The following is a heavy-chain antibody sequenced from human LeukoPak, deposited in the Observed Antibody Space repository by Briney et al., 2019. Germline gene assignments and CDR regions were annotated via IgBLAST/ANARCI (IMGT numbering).Heavy chain of an antibody. D-gene: IGHD6-13*01. Sequence: GASVKVSCKASGYTFTGYYMHWVRQAPGQGLEWMGWINPNSGGTNYAQKFQGRVTMTRDTSITTAYMELSRLRSDDTGVYYCARGEAAAGTRRGFDYWGQGTLVTVSS. CDR1: GYTFTGYY. J-gene: IGHJ4*02. CDR2: INPNSGGT. V-gene: IGHV1-2*02. CDR3: ARGEAAAGTRRGFDY.